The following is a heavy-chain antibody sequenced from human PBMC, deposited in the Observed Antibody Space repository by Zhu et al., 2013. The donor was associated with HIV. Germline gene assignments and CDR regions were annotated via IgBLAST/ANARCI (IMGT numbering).Heavy chain of an antibody. V-gene: IGHV1-2*02. CDR3: ARVNLNRWFPDY. CDR1: GYTFTDYG. CDR2: INTHNGAA. Sequence: QVVQSGGEMKEPGASVKVSCKTSGYTFTDYGISWVRQAPGQGLEWMGWINTHNGAANYAQKFQGRVSMSRDTSITTVYMHLSGLRSDDTAVYYCARVNLNRWFPDYWGQGTLVTVSS. J-gene: IGHJ4*02. D-gene: IGHD1-1*01.